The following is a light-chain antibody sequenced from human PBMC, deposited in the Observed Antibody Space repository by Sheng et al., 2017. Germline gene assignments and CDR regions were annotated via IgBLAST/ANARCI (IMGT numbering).Light chain of an antibody. V-gene: IGKV1-NL1*01. CDR2: GAS. CDR3: QQYYSQPPT. Sequence: DIQMTQSPSSLSPSLVARVTISCRASQGIRNSLAWYQQEPGKAPKLLIYGASTLHSGVPPRFSGSGSGTEFTLTVSSLQPGDLGTYYCQQYYSQPPTFGQGTKVEI. J-gene: IGKJ1*01. CDR1: QGIRNS.